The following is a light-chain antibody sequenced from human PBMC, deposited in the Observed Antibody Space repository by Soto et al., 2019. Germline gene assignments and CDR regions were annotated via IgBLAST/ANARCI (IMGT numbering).Light chain of an antibody. CDR1: CSDVGGYNY. CDR3: SSYAGSSNV. J-gene: IGLJ1*01. Sequence: QSMLTQSPYASWSPGPSVAIFCPGTCSDVGGYNYVSWNQQHPGKAPKLMIYEVNKLTSGVPDRFSGSKSGNTASLTVSGLQAEDEADYYCSSYAGSSNVFGTGTKFTVL. V-gene: IGLV2-8*01. CDR2: EVN.